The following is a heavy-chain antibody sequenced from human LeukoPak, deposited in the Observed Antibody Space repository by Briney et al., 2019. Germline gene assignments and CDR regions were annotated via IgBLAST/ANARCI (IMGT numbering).Heavy chain of an antibody. J-gene: IGHJ6*03. CDR3: ARRYYGSGSYSARKVYYYYMDV. V-gene: IGHV4-59*12. D-gene: IGHD3-10*01. Sequence: SETLSLTCTVSGGSISSYYWSWIRQPPGKGLEWIGYIYYDGSTNYNPSLKSRVTISVDTSKNQFSLKLSSVTAADTAVYYCARRYYGSGSYSARKVYYYYMDVWGKGTTVTISS. CDR1: GGSISSYY. CDR2: IYYDGST.